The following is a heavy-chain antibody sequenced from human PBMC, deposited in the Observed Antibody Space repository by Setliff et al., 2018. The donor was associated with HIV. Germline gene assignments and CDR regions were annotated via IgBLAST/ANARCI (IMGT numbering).Heavy chain of an antibody. CDR2: IIPISGAA. Sequence: SVKVSCKASGGTFSSYAITWVRQAPGQGLEWMGRIIPISGAANYALKFQGKVTITADKSTSTAYMEVRSLRSEDTAVYYCARDPIRAVGVDFWSATNNWFGPWGQGTLVTVSS. J-gene: IGHJ5*02. D-gene: IGHD3-3*01. CDR3: ARDPIRAVGVDFWSATNNWFGP. CDR1: GGTFSSYA. V-gene: IGHV1-69*06.